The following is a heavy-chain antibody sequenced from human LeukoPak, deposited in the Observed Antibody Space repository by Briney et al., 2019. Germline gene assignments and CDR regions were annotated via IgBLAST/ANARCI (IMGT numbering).Heavy chain of an antibody. V-gene: IGHV4-59*08. CDR1: GGSISSYY. CDR2: IYYSGRT. CDR3: ARGYSDNWYTY. Sequence: SETLSLTCTVSGGSISSYYWSWIRQPPGKGLEWIGYIYYSGRTNYNPSLKSRVTISVDTSKNQFSLKLNSVTAADTAVYYCARGYSDNWYTYWGQGTLVTVSS. J-gene: IGHJ4*02. D-gene: IGHD6-13*01.